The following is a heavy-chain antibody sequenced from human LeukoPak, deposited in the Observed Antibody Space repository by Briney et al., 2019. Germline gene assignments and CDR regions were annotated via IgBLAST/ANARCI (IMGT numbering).Heavy chain of an antibody. V-gene: IGHV3-74*01. CDR2: IKSDGKT. Sequence: GGSLRLSCAASGFTFSSYCMHWLRQAPGKGLVWVSRIKSDGKTNYADSVKGRFTISRDNAKNTVSLQMNSLRAEDTGVYYCARAPSEIGGYYPEYFRHWGQGTLVTVSS. J-gene: IGHJ1*01. D-gene: IGHD3-22*01. CDR1: GFTFSSYC. CDR3: ARAPSEIGGYYPEYFRH.